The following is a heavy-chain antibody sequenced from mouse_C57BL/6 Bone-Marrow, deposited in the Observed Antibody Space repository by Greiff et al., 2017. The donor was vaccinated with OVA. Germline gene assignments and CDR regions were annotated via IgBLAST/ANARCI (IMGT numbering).Heavy chain of an antibody. Sequence: VKLLESGAELARPGASVKMSCKASGYTFTSYTMHWVQQRPGQGLEWIGYINPSSGYTKYNQKFKDKATLTADKSSSTAYMQLSSLTSEDSAVYYCARSGYSNYDDYWGQGTTLTVSS. V-gene: IGHV1-4*01. CDR2: INPSSGYT. D-gene: IGHD2-5*01. CDR3: ARSGYSNYDDY. J-gene: IGHJ2*01. CDR1: GYTFTSYT.